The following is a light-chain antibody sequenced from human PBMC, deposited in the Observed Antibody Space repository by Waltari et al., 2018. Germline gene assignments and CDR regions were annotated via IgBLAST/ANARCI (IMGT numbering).Light chain of an antibody. CDR3: QQYYNWPLT. CDR2: GAS. J-gene: IGKJ4*01. Sequence: ETVMTQSPATLSVSPGERATLSCRASHSVYNDLAWYQQKPGQAPRLLIYGASTRATGFPARFSGSGSGSEFTLTISSLQSEDSVVYYCQQYYNWPLTFGGGTKVEI. CDR1: HSVYND. V-gene: IGKV3-15*01.